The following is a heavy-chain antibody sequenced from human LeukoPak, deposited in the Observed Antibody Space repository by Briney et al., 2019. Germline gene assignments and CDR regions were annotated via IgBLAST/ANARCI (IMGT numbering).Heavy chain of an antibody. V-gene: IGHV4-59*01. CDR3: ARDRRGGSGWYPFDY. Sequence: SETLSLTCTVSGGSISSYYWSWIRQPPAKGLEWIGYIYYSGSTNYNPSLKSRVTISVDTSKNQFSLKLSSVTAADTAVYFCARDRRGGSGWYPFDYWGQGILVTVSS. D-gene: IGHD6-19*01. CDR1: GGSISSYY. CDR2: IYYSGST. J-gene: IGHJ4*02.